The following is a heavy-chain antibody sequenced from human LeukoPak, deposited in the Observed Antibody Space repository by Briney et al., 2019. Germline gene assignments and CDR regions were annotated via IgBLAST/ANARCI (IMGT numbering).Heavy chain of an antibody. CDR3: ARSSGYLFDP. V-gene: IGHV4-39*01. J-gene: IGHJ5*02. Sequence: SEALSLTCTVSGGSISSSSYYWGWIRQPPGKGLEWIGSIYYSATTYYNPSLKSRVSISVDTSKNQFSLKLSSVSAADTAVYYCARSSGYLFDPWGQGILVTVSS. CDR1: GGSISSSSYY. CDR2: IYYSATT. D-gene: IGHD3-22*01.